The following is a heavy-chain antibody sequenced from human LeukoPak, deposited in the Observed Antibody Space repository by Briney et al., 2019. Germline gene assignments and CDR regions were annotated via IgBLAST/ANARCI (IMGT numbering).Heavy chain of an antibody. CDR1: GFTFSTYS. J-gene: IGHJ6*03. Sequence: GGSLRLSCAASGFTFSTYSMNWVRQAPGKGLEWVSYISNSGSPTYYEDSVRGRFTISRDNAQRSLYLQMNSLRAEATAVYYCERDISYGSFSYYYYMDVWGKGTTVIVSS. CDR2: ISNSGSPT. CDR3: ERDISYGSFSYYYYMDV. D-gene: IGHD5-18*01. V-gene: IGHV3-48*04.